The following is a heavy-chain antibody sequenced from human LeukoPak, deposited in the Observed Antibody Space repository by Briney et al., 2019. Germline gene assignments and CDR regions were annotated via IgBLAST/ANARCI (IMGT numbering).Heavy chain of an antibody. J-gene: IGHJ4*02. CDR2: IYYSGST. Sequence: PSETLSLTCTVSGGSISSYYWSWIRQPPGKGLEWIGYIYYSGSTNYNPSLKNRVTISVDTSKNQFSLKLSSVTAADTAVYYCARGPHKYSSSAEYYFDYWGQGTLVTVSS. D-gene: IGHD6-13*01. V-gene: IGHV4-59*01. CDR3: ARGPHKYSSSAEYYFDY. CDR1: GGSISSYY.